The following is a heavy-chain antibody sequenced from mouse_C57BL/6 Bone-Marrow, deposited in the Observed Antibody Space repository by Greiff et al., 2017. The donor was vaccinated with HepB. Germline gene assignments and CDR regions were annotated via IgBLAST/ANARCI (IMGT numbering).Heavy chain of an antibody. CDR2: ISSGSSTI. CDR3: ARMEVTTREYYFDY. J-gene: IGHJ2*01. V-gene: IGHV5-17*01. Sequence: EVKVVESGGGLVKPGGSLKLSCAASGFTFSDYGMHWVRQAPEKGLEWVAYISSGSSTIYYADTVKGRFTISRDNAKNTLFLQMTSLRSEDTAMYYCARMEVTTREYYFDYWGQGTTLTVSS. D-gene: IGHD2-2*01. CDR1: GFTFSDYG.